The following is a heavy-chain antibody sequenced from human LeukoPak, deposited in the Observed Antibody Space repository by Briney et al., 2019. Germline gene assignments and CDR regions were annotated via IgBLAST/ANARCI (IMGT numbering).Heavy chain of an antibody. CDR3: ARPREGYFDWLSYYYYMDV. CDR2: ISSSSSTI. J-gene: IGHJ6*03. V-gene: IGHV3-48*04. D-gene: IGHD3-9*01. Sequence: PGGSLRLSCAASGFSFSSYIMNWVRQAPGKGLEWVSHISSSSSTIYYADSVKGRFTISRDNAKNSLYLQMNSLRAEDTAVYYCARPREGYFDWLSYYYYMDVWGKGTTVTVSS. CDR1: GFSFSSYI.